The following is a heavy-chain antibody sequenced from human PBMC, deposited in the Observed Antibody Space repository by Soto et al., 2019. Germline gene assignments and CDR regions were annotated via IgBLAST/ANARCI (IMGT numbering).Heavy chain of an antibody. V-gene: IGHV3-15*01. CDR3: TTDILGYCSSTSCYFKDAFDI. CDR2: IKSKTDGGTT. CDR1: GFTFSNAW. J-gene: IGHJ3*02. Sequence: GGSLRLSCAASGFTFSNAWMSWVRQAPGKGLEWVGRIKSKTDGGTTDYAAPVKGRFTISRDDSKNTLYLQMNSLKTEDTAVYYCTTDILGYCSSTSCYFKDAFDIWGQGTMVTV. D-gene: IGHD2-2*01.